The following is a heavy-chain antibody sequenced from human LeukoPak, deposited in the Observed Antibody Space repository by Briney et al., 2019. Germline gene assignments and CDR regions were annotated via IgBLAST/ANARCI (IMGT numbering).Heavy chain of an antibody. J-gene: IGHJ3*02. Sequence: QTSETLPLTCSVSGDSTTGYYWGWIRQPPGKGLEWIGNIYYTGNTHYNSSLKSRVTISLDTSKNQFSLKVISMTAADTAAYYCTKSDGYGLIRICGRGTMVTVSS. CDR2: IYYTGNT. D-gene: IGHD3-10*01. CDR1: GDSTTGYY. CDR3: TKSDGYGLIRI. V-gene: IGHV4-39*07.